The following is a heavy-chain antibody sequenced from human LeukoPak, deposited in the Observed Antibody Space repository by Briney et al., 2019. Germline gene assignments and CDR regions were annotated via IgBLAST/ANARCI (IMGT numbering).Heavy chain of an antibody. J-gene: IGHJ4*02. CDR3: SAQPEEVAGGMNS. CDR1: GFPFSRTS. Sequence: PGGSLRLSCTASGFPFSRTSMTWVRQAPGKGLEWVSTINPSGDSTFYADSVKGRFTLSRDNSKNTLFLQMNILRAADTALYYCSAQPEEVAGGMNSWGQGALVTVSS. V-gene: IGHV3-23*01. CDR2: INPSGDST. D-gene: IGHD6-19*01.